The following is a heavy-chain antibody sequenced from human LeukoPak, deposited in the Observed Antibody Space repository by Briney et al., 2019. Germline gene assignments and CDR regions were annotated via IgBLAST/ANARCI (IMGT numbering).Heavy chain of an antibody. D-gene: IGHD3-9*01. J-gene: IGHJ4*02. V-gene: IGHV3-21*01. CDR2: ISSSSSYI. Sequence: GGSLRLSCAASGFTFSSYSMNWVRQALGKGLEWVSSISSSSSYIYYADSVKGRFTISRDNAKNSLYLQMNSLRAEDTAVYYCARDWGSGITIFWDYWGQGTLVTVSS. CDR3: ARDWGSGITIFWDY. CDR1: GFTFSSYS.